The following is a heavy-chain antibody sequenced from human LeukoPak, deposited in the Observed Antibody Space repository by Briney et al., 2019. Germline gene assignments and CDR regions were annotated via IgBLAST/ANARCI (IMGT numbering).Heavy chain of an antibody. D-gene: IGHD2-21*02. Sequence: GGSLRLSCAASGFTFDDYGMSWVRHAPGKGLEWVSGINWNGGSTVYADSVKGRFTISRDNAKNSLYLQMNSLRAEDTAVYYCARATGVTRVTFFDYWGQGTLVTVSS. CDR2: INWNGGST. J-gene: IGHJ4*02. V-gene: IGHV3-20*04. CDR3: ARATGVTRVTFFDY. CDR1: GFTFDDYG.